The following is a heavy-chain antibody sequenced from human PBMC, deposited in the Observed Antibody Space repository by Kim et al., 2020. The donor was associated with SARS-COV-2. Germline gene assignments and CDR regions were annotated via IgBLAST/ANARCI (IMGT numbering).Heavy chain of an antibody. V-gene: IGHV1-18*01. D-gene: IGHD3-10*01. J-gene: IGHJ4*02. CDR3: ARDRAMVRGVIITNGGFDY. CDR2: ISAYNGNT. CDR1: GYTFTSYG. Sequence: ASVKVSCKASGYTFTSYGISWVRQAPGQGLEWMGWISAYNGNTNYAQKLQGRVTMTTDTSTSTAYMELRSLRSDDTAVYYCARDRAMVRGVIITNGGFDYWVQVTLVTVSS.